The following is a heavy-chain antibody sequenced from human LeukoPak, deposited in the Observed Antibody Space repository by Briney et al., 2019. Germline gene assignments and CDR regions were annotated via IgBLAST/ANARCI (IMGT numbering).Heavy chain of an antibody. CDR2: IRYDGSNK. CDR1: GFTFSSYG. V-gene: IGHV3-30*02. J-gene: IGHJ6*03. Sequence: GGSLRLSCAASGFTFSSYGMHWVRQAPGKGLEWVAFIRYDGSNKYYADSVKGRFTISRDNSKNTLYLQMNSLRAEDTAVYYCAKDLRGSDYYYYMDVWGKGTTVTVSS. CDR3: AKDLRGSDYYYYMDV.